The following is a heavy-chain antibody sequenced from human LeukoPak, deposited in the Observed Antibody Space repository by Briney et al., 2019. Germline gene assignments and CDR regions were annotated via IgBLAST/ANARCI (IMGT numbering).Heavy chain of an antibody. J-gene: IGHJ4*02. D-gene: IGHD3-22*01. CDR1: GFTFSSYS. CDR3: ARSHRKTYYYDSSGYCYY. Sequence: GGSLRLSCAASGFTFSSYSMNWVRQAPGKGLEWVSSISSSSSYICYADSVKGRFTISRDNAKNSLYLQMNSLRAEDTAVYYCARSHRKTYYYDSSGYCYYWGQGTLVTVSS. V-gene: IGHV3-21*01. CDR2: ISSSSSYI.